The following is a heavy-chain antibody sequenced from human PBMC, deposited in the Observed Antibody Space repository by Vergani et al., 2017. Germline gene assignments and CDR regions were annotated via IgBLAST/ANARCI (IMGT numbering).Heavy chain of an antibody. CDR2: IHYSGST. CDR1: GGSISSYY. V-gene: IGHV4-59*01. D-gene: IGHD6-19*01. CDR3: AREDFVSLGWYSNWFDP. J-gene: IGHJ5*02. Sequence: QVQLQESGPGLVKPSETLSLTCTVSGGSISSYYWSWIRQSPGKGLEWIGYIHYSGSTNYNPSLKSRVTISVDTSKNQFSLKLSSVTAADTAVYYCAREDFVSLGWYSNWFDPWGQGTLVTVSS.